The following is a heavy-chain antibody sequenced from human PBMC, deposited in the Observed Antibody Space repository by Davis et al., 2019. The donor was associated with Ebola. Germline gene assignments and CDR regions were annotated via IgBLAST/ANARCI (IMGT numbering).Heavy chain of an antibody. CDR2: IYYSGST. CDR3: ARPSGSAFDY. CDR1: GGSISSYY. Sequence: SETLSLTCTVSGGSISSYYWSWIRQPPGKGLEWIGSIYYSGSTYYNPSLKSRVTISVDTSKNQFSLKLSSVTAADTAVYYCARPSGSAFDYWGQGTLVTVSS. V-gene: IGHV4-59*05. J-gene: IGHJ4*02. D-gene: IGHD1-26*01.